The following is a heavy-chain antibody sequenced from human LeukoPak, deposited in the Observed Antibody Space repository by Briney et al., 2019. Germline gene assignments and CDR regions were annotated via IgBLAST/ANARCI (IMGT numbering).Heavy chain of an antibody. J-gene: IGHJ4*02. CDR2: IYYSGTT. CDR3: ARADYYGSGSYFY. CDR1: GGSISSGDYY. V-gene: IGHV4-30-4*08. D-gene: IGHD3-10*01. Sequence: TLSLTCTVSGGSISSGDYYWSWIRQRPGKGLEWVGYIYYSGTTYYNPSLKSRVTISVDTSKNQFSLKLSSVTAADTAVYYCARADYYGSGSYFYWGQGTLVTVSS.